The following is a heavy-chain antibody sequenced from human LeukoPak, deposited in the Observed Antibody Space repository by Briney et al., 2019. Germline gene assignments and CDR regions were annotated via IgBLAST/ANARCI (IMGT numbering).Heavy chain of an antibody. Sequence: SETLSLTCTVSGGSISSSSYYWGWIRQPPGKGLEWIGSIYYSGSTYHNPSLKSRVTISVDTSKNQFSLKLSSVTAADTAVYYCASTAMVPTYFDYWGQGTLVTVSS. D-gene: IGHD5-18*01. CDR3: ASTAMVPTYFDY. CDR1: GGSISSSSYY. J-gene: IGHJ4*02. CDR2: IYYSGST. V-gene: IGHV4-39*07.